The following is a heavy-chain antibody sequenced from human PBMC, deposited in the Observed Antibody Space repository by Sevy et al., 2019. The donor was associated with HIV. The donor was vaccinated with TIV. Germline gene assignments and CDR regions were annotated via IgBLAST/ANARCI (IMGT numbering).Heavy chain of an antibody. J-gene: IGHJ4*02. V-gene: IGHV3-74*01. CDR2: VKYDGSVT. Sequence: GGSLRLSCTASGFTFSNFWMHWVRQAPGKGLVWVAHVKYDGSVTDYADSVQGRFTISRDNAKDTLNLQVRGLRAEDTAVYYCTRAASGAAFDYWGQGTLVTVSS. CDR3: TRAASGAAFDY. CDR1: GFTFSNFW.